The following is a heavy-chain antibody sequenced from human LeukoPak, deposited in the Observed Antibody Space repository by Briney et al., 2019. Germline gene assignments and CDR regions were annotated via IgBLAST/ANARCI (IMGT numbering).Heavy chain of an antibody. D-gene: IGHD3-22*01. J-gene: IGHJ4*02. CDR1: GGSFSGYY. CDR3: ARGRFTDYYDSSRYYFDY. Sequence: SETLSLTCAVYGGSFSGYYWSWIRQPPGKGLEWIGEINHSGSTNYNPSLKSRVTISVDTSKNQFSLKLSSVTAADTAVCYCARGRFTDYYDSSRYYFDYWGQGTLVTVSS. CDR2: INHSGST. V-gene: IGHV4-34*01.